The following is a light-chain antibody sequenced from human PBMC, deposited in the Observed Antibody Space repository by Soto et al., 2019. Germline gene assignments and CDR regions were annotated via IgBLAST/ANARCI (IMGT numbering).Light chain of an antibody. CDR1: QSISSY. Sequence: DIQMTQSPSSLSASVGDRVTITCRASQSISSYLNWYPQKPGKAPKLLIYAASSLQGGAPSRFSASGSGTDFPLTISSLQPVDFASYYCQPCYSTPFFGPGTKVHIK. CDR3: QPCYSTPF. V-gene: IGKV1-39*01. J-gene: IGKJ3*01. CDR2: AAS.